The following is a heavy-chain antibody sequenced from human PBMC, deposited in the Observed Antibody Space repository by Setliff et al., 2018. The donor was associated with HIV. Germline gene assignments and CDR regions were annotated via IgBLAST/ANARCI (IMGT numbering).Heavy chain of an antibody. D-gene: IGHD5-12*01. CDR1: GFTFSDYY. CDR2: ISGGGRTK. J-gene: IGHJ2*01. Sequence: GGSLRLSCAASGFTFSDYYMSWIRQAPGKGLEWISYISGGGRTKYYADSVKGRFTISRDNAKNSLYLQMNSLRAEDTTIYYCARVPVMATITYWYFDLWGRGTLVTVSS. CDR3: ARVPVMATITYWYFDL. V-gene: IGHV3-11*04.